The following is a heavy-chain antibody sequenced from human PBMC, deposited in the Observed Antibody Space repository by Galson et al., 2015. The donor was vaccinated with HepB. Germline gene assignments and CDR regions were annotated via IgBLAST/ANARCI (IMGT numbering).Heavy chain of an antibody. J-gene: IGHJ3*02. CDR3: ASVMYYYDSSGYYQRGDAFDI. D-gene: IGHD3-22*01. Sequence: SVKVSCKASGYTFTSYAMHWVRQAPGQRLEWMGWINAGNGNTKYSQKFQGRVTITRDTSASTAYMELSSLRSEDTAVYHCASVMYYYDSSGYYQRGDAFDIWGQGTMVTVSS. CDR2: INAGNGNT. CDR1: GYTFTSYA. V-gene: IGHV1-3*01.